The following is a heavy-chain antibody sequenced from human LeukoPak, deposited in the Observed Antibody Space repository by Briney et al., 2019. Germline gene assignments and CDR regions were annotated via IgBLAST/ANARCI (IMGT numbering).Heavy chain of an antibody. CDR2: ISSSGSTI. Sequence: GGSLRLSCAASGFTFSDYYMSWIRQAPGKGLEWVSYISSSGSTIYYADSVKGRFTISRDNAKNSLYLQMNSLRAEDTAVYYCARSPERWLQPFDYWGQGTLVTVPS. CDR1: GFTFSDYY. J-gene: IGHJ4*02. V-gene: IGHV3-11*01. CDR3: ARSPERWLQPFDY. D-gene: IGHD5-24*01.